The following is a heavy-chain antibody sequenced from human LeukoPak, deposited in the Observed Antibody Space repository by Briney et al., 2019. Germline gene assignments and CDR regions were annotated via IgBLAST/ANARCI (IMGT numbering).Heavy chain of an antibody. CDR3: ASDLITGTTIY. CDR1: GYTFTSYG. D-gene: IGHD1-20*01. J-gene: IGHJ4*02. V-gene: IGHV1-18*01. CDR2: ISAYNGNT. Sequence: ASVKVSCKASGYTFTSYGISWVRQAPGQGLEWMGWISAYNGNTNYAQKRQGRVTMTTDTSTSTAYMELRSLRSDDAAVYYCASDLITGTTIYWGQGTLVTVSS.